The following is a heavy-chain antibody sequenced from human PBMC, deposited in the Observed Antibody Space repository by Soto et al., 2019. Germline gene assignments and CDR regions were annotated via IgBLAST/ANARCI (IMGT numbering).Heavy chain of an antibody. Sequence: EVQLVESGGGLVKPGGSLRLSCAASGFSFNNAWMNWVRQAPGKGLEWVGRIKSKTDGGTTDYAAPVKGRVTISRDDSKNTLYLEMNSLKIEDTAVYYCITPYYDYWSGHHYMDVWGKGTTVTVSS. CDR1: GFSFNNAW. CDR2: IKSKTDGGTT. J-gene: IGHJ6*03. D-gene: IGHD3-3*01. CDR3: ITPYYDYWSGHHYMDV. V-gene: IGHV3-15*01.